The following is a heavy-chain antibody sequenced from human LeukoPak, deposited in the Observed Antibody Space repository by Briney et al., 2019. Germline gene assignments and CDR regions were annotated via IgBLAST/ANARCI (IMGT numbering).Heavy chain of an antibody. J-gene: IGHJ4*02. V-gene: IGHV4-61*01. Sequence: TSEALSLTCTVSGGSVSSGSYYWSWIRQPPGKGLEWIGYIYYSGSTNYNPSLKSRVTISVDTSKNQFSLKLSSVTAADTAVYYCARVPDRTTCFDYWGQGTLVTVSS. D-gene: IGHD2/OR15-2a*01. CDR3: ARVPDRTTCFDY. CDR1: GGSVSSGSYY. CDR2: IYYSGST.